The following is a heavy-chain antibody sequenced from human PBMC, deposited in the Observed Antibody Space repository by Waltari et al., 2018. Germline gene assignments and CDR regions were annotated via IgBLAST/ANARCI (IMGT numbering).Heavy chain of an antibody. Sequence: QVHLVQYGAEVQKPGASVKVSCKTSGYSFTDYAIHWVRQAPGQGLEWLGWIKSGNGNTKYSQTFQGRVSITRDTSASTVYMELISLTSEDTALYFCARGQGYLPIDYWGQGTLVTVSS. J-gene: IGHJ4*02. V-gene: IGHV1-3*01. D-gene: IGHD1-1*01. CDR2: IKSGNGNT. CDR1: GYSFTDYA. CDR3: ARGQGYLPIDY.